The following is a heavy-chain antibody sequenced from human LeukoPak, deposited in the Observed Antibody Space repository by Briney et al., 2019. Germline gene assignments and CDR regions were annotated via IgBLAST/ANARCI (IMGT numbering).Heavy chain of an antibody. CDR3: AREEIPYGSGSYHLDNYYYYYMDV. J-gene: IGHJ6*03. CDR1: GFTFSDYY. V-gene: IGHV3-11*01. CDR2: ISSSGSTI. D-gene: IGHD3-10*01. Sequence: GGSLRLSCAASGFTFSDYYMSWIRQAPGKGLEWVSYISSSGSTIYYADSVKGRFTISRDNAKNSLYLQMNSLRAEDTAEYYCAREEIPYGSGSYHLDNYYYYYMDVWGKGTTVTVSS.